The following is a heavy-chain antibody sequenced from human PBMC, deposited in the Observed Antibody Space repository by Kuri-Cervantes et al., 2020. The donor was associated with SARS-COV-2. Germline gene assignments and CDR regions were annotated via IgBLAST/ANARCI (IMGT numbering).Heavy chain of an antibody. CDR2: IYSGGST. Sequence: GGSLRLSCAASGFTVSSNYMSWVRQAPGKGLEWVSVIYSGGSTYYADSVKGRFTISRDNSKNTLYLQMNSLRAEDTAVYYCARFRWFGELPTYYFDYWGQGTLVTVSS. J-gene: IGHJ4*02. CDR3: ARFRWFGELPTYYFDY. V-gene: IGHV3-53*01. CDR1: GFTVSSNY. D-gene: IGHD3-10*01.